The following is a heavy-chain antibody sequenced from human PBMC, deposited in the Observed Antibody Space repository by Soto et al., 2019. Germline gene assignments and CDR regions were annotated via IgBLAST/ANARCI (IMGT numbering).Heavy chain of an antibody. V-gene: IGHV3-48*01. Sequence: EVLLVESGGGLTQPGGSLRLSCVASGFTFSSYSMNWVRQAPGKGLEWVSCISSSSRTIFYADSVKGRFTISRDNAKNSLYLQMNSLRAEDTAVYYCARGKSAEAVMTTEGWGQGTLVTFSS. CDR2: ISSSSRTI. CDR1: GFTFSSYS. D-gene: IGHD3-22*01. CDR3: ARGKSAEAVMTTEG. J-gene: IGHJ4*02.